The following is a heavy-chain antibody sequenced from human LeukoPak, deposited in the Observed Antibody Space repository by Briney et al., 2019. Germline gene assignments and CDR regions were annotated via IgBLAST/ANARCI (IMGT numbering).Heavy chain of an antibody. D-gene: IGHD1-14*01. V-gene: IGHV3-48*01. CDR3: ARRADEPAYYYYYYMDV. CDR2: ISSSSSTI. CDR1: GFTFSSYS. J-gene: IGHJ6*03. Sequence: GGSLRLSCAASGFTFSSYSMNWVRQAPGKGLEWVSYISSSSSTIYYADSVKGRFTISRDNAKNSLYLQMNSLRAEDTAVYYCARRADEPAYYYYYYMDVWGKGTTVTVSS.